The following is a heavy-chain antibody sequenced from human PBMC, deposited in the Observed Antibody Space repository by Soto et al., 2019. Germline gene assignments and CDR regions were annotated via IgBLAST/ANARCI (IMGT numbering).Heavy chain of an antibody. V-gene: IGHV2-5*02. J-gene: IGHJ6*02. D-gene: IGHD2-21*02. CDR2: IYWDDDK. CDR3: AHSRCGGDCLQSYSSHYYYGMDV. CDR1: GFSLSTSGVG. Sequence: QITLKESGPTLVRPTQTLTLTCTFSGFSLSTSGVGVGWIRQPPGKALEWLALIYWDDDKRYSPSLKSRLTLTKDTSKNQVVLTMTHMDPVDTATYYCAHSRCGGDCLQSYSSHYYYGMDVWGQGTTVTVSS.